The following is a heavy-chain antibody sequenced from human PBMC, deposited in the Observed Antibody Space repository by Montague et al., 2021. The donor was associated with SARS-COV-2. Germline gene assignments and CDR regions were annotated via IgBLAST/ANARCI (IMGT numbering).Heavy chain of an antibody. D-gene: IGHD3-16*01. CDR3: VRDTQYYDDNAWDDWFDP. J-gene: IGHJ5*02. CDR1: GGSIYSYY. V-gene: IGHV4-59*01. CDR2: VSHKGRT. Sequence: SETLSLTCTVSGGSIYSYYWSWVRQPPEKGLEWIGHVSHKGRTNYNPSLKSRVTISVDTSSNYFSLRLSSVTAADTAVYYCVRDTQYYDDNAWDDWFDPWGQGTLVTVSS.